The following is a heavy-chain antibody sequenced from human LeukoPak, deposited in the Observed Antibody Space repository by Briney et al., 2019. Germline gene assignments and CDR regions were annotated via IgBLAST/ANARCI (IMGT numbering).Heavy chain of an antibody. CDR3: AKLLRDVTIYDF. V-gene: IGHV3-21*01. CDR2: ISTSSSYI. J-gene: IGHJ4*01. D-gene: IGHD6-6*01. Sequence: GGSLRLSCAASGFTFSSYSMNWVRQAPGKGLEWVSSISTSSSYINYADSVKGRFTISRDNAKNSLFLQMNSLRVEDTAFYYCAKLLRDVTIYDFWGHGALVTVSS. CDR1: GFTFSSYS.